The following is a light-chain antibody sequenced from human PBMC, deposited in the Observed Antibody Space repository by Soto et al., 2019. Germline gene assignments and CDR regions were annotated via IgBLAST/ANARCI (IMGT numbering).Light chain of an antibody. CDR2: AAS. CDR1: QGISNY. Sequence: DIQMTQSPSSLSASVGDRVTITCRASQGISNYLAWYQQKPGKVPKLLIYAASTLQSGVPSRFSGSGSGTGFHLNHRSPQAEDVATYYCQKYNSAPYTFGQGTKLEIK. CDR3: QKYNSAPYT. J-gene: IGKJ2*01. V-gene: IGKV1-27*01.